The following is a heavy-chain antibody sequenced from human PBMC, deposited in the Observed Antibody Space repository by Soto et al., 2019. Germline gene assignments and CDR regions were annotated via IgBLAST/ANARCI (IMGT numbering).Heavy chain of an antibody. V-gene: IGHV4-31*03. CDR1: GGSISSGGYY. J-gene: IGHJ6*02. Sequence: SETLSLTCTVSGGSISSGGYYWSWIRQHPGKGLEWIGYIYYSGSTYYNPSLKSRVTISVDTSKNQFSLKLSSVTAADTAVYYCARGLTDYDSSGYSEYYYYGMDVWGQGTTVTDSS. D-gene: IGHD3-22*01. CDR3: ARGLTDYDSSGYSEYYYYGMDV. CDR2: IYYSGST.